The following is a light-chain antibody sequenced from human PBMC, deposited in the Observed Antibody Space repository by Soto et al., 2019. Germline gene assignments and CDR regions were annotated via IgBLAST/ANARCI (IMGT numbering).Light chain of an antibody. Sequence: QSALTQPASVSGSPGQSITISCTGTSSDVGTYDLVSWYQQHPGKAPKLMIYEVTKRPSGVSNRFSGSKSGNTASLTISGLQAEDESEYYCCSYAGGSTYVLFGGGTKLTVL. J-gene: IGLJ2*01. CDR3: CSYAGGSTYVL. CDR2: EVT. CDR1: SSDVGTYDL. V-gene: IGLV2-23*02.